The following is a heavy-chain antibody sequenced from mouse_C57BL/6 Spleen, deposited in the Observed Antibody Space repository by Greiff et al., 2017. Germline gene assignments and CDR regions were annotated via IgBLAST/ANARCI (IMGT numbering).Heavy chain of an antibody. CDR3: AEVYNNYDFDC. D-gene: IGHD2-5*01. CDR2: IYPGSGST. V-gene: IGHV1-55*01. J-gene: IGHJ2*01. CDR1: GYTFTSYW. Sequence: VQLQQPGAELVKPGASVKMSCKASGYTFTSYWITWVKQRPGQGLEWIGDIYPGSGSTNYNEKFKSKATLTVDTSSSTAYMQLSILTSAASAVSFCAEVYNNYDFDCWGQGTTLTVSS.